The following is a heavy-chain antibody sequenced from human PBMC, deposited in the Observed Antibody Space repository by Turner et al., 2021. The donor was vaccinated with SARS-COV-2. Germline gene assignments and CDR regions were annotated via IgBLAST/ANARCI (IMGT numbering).Heavy chain of an antibody. J-gene: IGHJ6*02. D-gene: IGHD5-12*01. Sequence: QVQLVQSGAEVKKPGSSMKVSCQRSGGTFTDYAISWVRQAPGQGLEWMGGTIPYSDAPNYAQKCQGRVTISADDSTSTAYMEVHSLANEDTAVYYCATRSGGYHSDYYYYGMDVWGQGTAVTVSS. CDR1: GGTFTDYA. CDR3: ATRSGGYHSDYYYYGMDV. V-gene: IGHV1-69*01. CDR2: TIPYSDAP.